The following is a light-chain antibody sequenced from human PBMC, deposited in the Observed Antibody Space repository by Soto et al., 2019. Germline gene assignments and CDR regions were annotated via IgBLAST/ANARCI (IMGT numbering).Light chain of an antibody. CDR2: GAS. Sequence: DIQMTQSPSSLSASVGDAVSLTCRASRSISNYLNWYQQKPGRAPKLLISGASSLQRGVPSRFSGSGSATTFTLTITSLQPDDFAIYFCQQSYTAPYTFGPGTKVDIK. CDR1: RSISNY. CDR3: QQSYTAPYT. J-gene: IGKJ3*01. V-gene: IGKV1-39*01.